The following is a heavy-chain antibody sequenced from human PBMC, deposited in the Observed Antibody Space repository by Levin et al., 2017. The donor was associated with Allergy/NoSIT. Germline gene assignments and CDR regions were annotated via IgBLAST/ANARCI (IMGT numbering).Heavy chain of an antibody. V-gene: IGHV3-33*01. D-gene: IGHD1-7*01. J-gene: IGHJ4*02. Sequence: SGGSLRLSCATSGFTLRTHGMHWVRQAPGKGLEWVAVIWYDSSKKYYVDSMKGRFTISKDDSKSTLYLQMDSLGAEDTALYYCARAGIPGTAGVDYWGQGTLVTVSS. CDR1: GFTLRTHG. CDR3: ARAGIPGTAGVDY. CDR2: IWYDSSKK.